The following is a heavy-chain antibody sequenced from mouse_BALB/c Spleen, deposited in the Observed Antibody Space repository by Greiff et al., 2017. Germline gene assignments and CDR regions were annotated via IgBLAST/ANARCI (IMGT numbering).Heavy chain of an antibody. CDR1: GFDFSRYW. CDR3: ARRGYYGTRAFDV. D-gene: IGHD1-1*01. CDR2: INPDSSTI. V-gene: IGHV4-1*02. Sequence: EVKLQESGGGLVQPGGSLKLSCAASGFDFSRYWMSWVRQAPGKGLEWIGEINPDSSTINYTPSLKDKFIISRDNAKNTLYLQMSKVRSEDTALYYCARRGYYGTRAFDVWGAGTTVTVSS. J-gene: IGHJ1*01.